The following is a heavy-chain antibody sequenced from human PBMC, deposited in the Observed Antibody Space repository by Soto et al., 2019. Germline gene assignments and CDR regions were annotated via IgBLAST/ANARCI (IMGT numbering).Heavy chain of an antibody. D-gene: IGHD4-17*01. CDR3: ATYYYGDDDHRLLFDN. CDR1: GFPFSGYA. Sequence: EVQLLESGGGLVHPGGSLRLSCAASGFPFSGYAINWVRQAPGKGLEWVSSISGSGGSTNYADSVKGRFTISRDNSRDVIDFQINSLRGADAAVHYCATYYYGDDDHRLLFDNWGQGTLVTVSS. CDR2: ISGSGGST. J-gene: IGHJ4*02. V-gene: IGHV3-23*01.